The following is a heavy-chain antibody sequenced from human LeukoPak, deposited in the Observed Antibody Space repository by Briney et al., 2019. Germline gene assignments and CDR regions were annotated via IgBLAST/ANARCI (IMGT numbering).Heavy chain of an antibody. CDR3: ARWYCSSNTCYHMDV. Sequence: NPSETLSLTCTVSGGSINSYYWSWIRQPPGEGLKWIGYIYYSGSTNYNPSLKSRVTMSVDTSKDQLSLKLSSVTAADTAVYYCARWYCSSNTCYHMDVWGKGATVTVSS. V-gene: IGHV4-59*01. D-gene: IGHD2-2*01. CDR2: IYYSGST. J-gene: IGHJ6*03. CDR1: GGSINSYY.